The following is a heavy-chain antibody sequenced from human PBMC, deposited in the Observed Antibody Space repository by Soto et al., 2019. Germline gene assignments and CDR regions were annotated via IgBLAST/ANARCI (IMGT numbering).Heavy chain of an antibody. Sequence: SETLSLTCTVSGGSISSADYYWSWIRQPPGKGLEWIGYIYYSGATYYNPSLKSRVSISDDTSKNQFSLQLSSVTAADTAVYFCARLVPTTIHDSWGQGVLVTVSS. CDR2: IYYSGAT. V-gene: IGHV4-30-4*01. CDR1: GGSISSADYY. J-gene: IGHJ4*02. D-gene: IGHD1-26*01. CDR3: ARLVPTTIHDS.